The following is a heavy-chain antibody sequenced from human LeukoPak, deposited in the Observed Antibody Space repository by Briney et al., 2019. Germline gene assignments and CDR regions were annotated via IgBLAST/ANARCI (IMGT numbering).Heavy chain of an antibody. CDR1: GGSISSYY. V-gene: IGHV4-59*01. D-gene: IGHD3-22*01. CDR2: IYYSGST. J-gene: IGHJ6*02. CDR3: ARGSLYDSSGYYSRYYYYYGMDV. Sequence: KSSETLSLTCTVSGGSISSYYWSWIRQPPGKGLEWIGYIYYSGSTNYNPSLKSRVTIPVDTSKNQFSLKLSSVTAADTAVYYCARGSLYDSSGYYSRYYYYYGMDVWGQGTTVTVSS.